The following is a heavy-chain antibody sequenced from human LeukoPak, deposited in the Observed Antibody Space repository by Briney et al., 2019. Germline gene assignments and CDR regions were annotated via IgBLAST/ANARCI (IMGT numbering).Heavy chain of an antibody. CDR1: GFTFSSYA. CDR2: ISGSGGST. J-gene: IGHJ6*02. V-gene: IGHV3-23*01. D-gene: IGHD3-3*01. CDR3: AKVLLRFLEWFSYYGMDV. Sequence: GGSLRLSRAASGFTFSSYAMSWVRQAPGKGLEWVSAISGSGGSTYYADSVKGRFTISRDNSKNTLYLQMNSLRAEDTAVYYCAKVLLRFLEWFSYYGMDVWGQGTTVTVSS.